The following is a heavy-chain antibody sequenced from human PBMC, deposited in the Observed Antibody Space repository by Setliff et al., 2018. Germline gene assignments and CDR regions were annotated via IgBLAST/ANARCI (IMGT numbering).Heavy chain of an antibody. CDR1: GYTFTNNW. D-gene: IGHD5-12*01. CDR3: ARFRGGYSAYDWVDY. Sequence: PGASLKISCEGSGYTFTNNWIGWVRQMPGKGLEWMGIIYPRDSDTRYSPSFQGQVTISADTSITTAYLQWSSLKASDSAMYYCARFRGGYSAYDWVDYWGQGTLVTVSS. CDR2: IYPRDSDT. V-gene: IGHV5-51*01. J-gene: IGHJ4*02.